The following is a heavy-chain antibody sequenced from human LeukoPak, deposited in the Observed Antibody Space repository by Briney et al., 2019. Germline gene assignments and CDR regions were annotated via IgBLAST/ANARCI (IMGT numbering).Heavy chain of an antibody. CDR1: GGSISSYY. D-gene: IGHD2-2*01. CDR3: AGLLGCSSTSCYPEGTGWYFDL. CDR2: IYYSGST. J-gene: IGHJ2*01. V-gene: IGHV4-59*01. Sequence: SETLSLTCTVSGGSISSYYWSWIRQPPGKGLEWIGYIYYSGSTNYNPSLKSRVTISVDTSKNQFSLKLSSVTAADTAVYYCAGLLGCSSTSCYPEGTGWYFDLWGRGTLVTVSS.